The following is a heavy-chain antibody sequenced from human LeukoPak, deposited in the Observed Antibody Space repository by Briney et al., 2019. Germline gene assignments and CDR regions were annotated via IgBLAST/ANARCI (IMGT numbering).Heavy chain of an antibody. Sequence: ASVKVSCKASGYTFTGYYIHWVRQAPGQGLEWMGWINPNRGGTNYAQKFQGRVTMTRDTSVSTAYMDLSSPRSDDTAVYYCARDDAAAAGSYFDYWGQGTLVTVSS. CDR2: INPNRGGT. V-gene: IGHV1-2*02. D-gene: IGHD6-13*01. J-gene: IGHJ4*02. CDR1: GYTFTGYY. CDR3: ARDDAAAAGSYFDY.